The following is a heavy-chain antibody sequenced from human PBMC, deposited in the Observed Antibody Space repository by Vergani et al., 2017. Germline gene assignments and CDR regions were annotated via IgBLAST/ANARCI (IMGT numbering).Heavy chain of an antibody. J-gene: IGHJ6*03. CDR2: INHSGST. CDR1: GGPFSAYY. D-gene: IGHD6-13*01. V-gene: IGHV4-34*01. Sequence: QVQLQQWGAGLLKPSETLSLTCAVYGGPFSAYYWSWIRQPPGKGLEWIGEINHSGSTNYNPSLKSRVTMSVDTSKNQFSLKLSSVTAADTALYYCARGGGIAAAGHYYFYYMVVWGKGTTVTVSS. CDR3: ARGGGIAAAGHYYFYYMVV.